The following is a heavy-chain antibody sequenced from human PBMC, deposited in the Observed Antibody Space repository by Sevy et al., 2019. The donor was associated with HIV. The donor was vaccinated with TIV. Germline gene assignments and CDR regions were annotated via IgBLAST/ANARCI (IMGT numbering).Heavy chain of an antibody. V-gene: IGHV3-30-3*01. Sequence: GGSLRLSCAASGFTFRTYAFHWVPQTPGRGLEWIGLISSNGDNAFYANSVRGRFTISRDNSMNTLYLQMTSLTPDDTAVYYCARGPEWELTSFLSHWGQGTLVTVSS. CDR2: ISSNGDNA. J-gene: IGHJ4*02. CDR1: GFTFRTYA. CDR3: ARGPEWELTSFLSH. D-gene: IGHD1-26*01.